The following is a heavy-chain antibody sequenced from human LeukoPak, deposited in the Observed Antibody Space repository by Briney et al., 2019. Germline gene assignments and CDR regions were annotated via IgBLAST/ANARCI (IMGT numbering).Heavy chain of an antibody. CDR2: ISGSGGST. Sequence: GASVKVSCKASGGTFSSYAMSWVRQAPGKGLEWVSAISGSGGSTYYADSVKGRFTISRDNSKNTLYLQMNSLRAEDTAVYYCAKLLYYYDSSQPYWGQGTLVTVSS. D-gene: IGHD3-22*01. CDR1: GGTFSSYA. V-gene: IGHV3-23*01. J-gene: IGHJ4*02. CDR3: AKLLYYYDSSQPY.